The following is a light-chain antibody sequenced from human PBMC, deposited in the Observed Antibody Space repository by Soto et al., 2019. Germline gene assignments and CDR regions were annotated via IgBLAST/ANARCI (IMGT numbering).Light chain of an antibody. V-gene: IGLV1-47*01. Sequence: QSVLTQAPSASETPGQRVTISCSGSTSNIGNNFVYWYQQLPGAAPRLLMYRTDKRPTGVTDRFSGSKSGTSASLAISGLRSEDEAVYHCATWDDTLSGPVFGGGTKLTVL. J-gene: IGLJ2*01. CDR2: RTD. CDR3: ATWDDTLSGPV. CDR1: TSNIGNNF.